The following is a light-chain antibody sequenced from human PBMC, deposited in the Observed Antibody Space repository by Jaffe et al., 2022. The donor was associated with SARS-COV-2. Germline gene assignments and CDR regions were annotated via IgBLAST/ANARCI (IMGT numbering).Light chain of an antibody. Sequence: DIQMTQSPSTLSASVGDRVIITCRASQNVNSWLAWYQQKPGKAPKSLIYKASSLESGVPSRFSGSGSGTEFTLTISSLQPDDFATYYCQQYNSYSSFTFGPGTKVDIK. CDR2: KAS. CDR3: QQYNSYSSFT. J-gene: IGKJ3*01. CDR1: QNVNSW. V-gene: IGKV1-5*03.